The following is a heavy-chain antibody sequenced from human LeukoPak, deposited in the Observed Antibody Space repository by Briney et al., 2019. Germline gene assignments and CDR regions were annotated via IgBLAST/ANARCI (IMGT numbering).Heavy chain of an antibody. Sequence: SETLSLTCTVSGGSIRNYYWNWIRQPPGKGLEWIGYTPDSGNTDYKPSLKSRVSISVDTSKNQFSLKLTSATAADTAVYYCARWYSHGRYFDYWGQGALVTVSS. CDR1: GGSIRNYY. CDR3: ARWYSHGRYFDY. V-gene: IGHV4-59*01. J-gene: IGHJ4*02. D-gene: IGHD6-13*01. CDR2: TPDSGNT.